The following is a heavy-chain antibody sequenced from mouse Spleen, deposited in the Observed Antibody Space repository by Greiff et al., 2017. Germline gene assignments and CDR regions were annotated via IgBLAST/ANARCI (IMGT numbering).Heavy chain of an antibody. D-gene: IGHD2-3*01. CDR2: INSNGGST. J-gene: IGHJ4*01. CDR3: ARHRGWLPHYYAMDY. Sequence: DVHLVESGGGLVKPGGSLKLSCAASGFTFSSYAMSWVRQTPEKRLEWVAAINSNGGSTYYPDTVKDRFTISRDNAKNTLYLQMSSLRSEDTALYYCARHRGWLPHYYAMDYWGQGTSVTVSS. CDR1: GFTFSSYA. V-gene: IGHV5-6-2*01.